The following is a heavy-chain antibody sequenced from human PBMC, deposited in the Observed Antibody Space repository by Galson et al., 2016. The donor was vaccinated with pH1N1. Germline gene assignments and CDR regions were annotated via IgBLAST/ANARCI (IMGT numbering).Heavy chain of an antibody. CDR1: GFTFSGFY. CDR3: TRENHHKFDY. D-gene: IGHD1-14*01. J-gene: IGHJ4*02. CDR2: ITKRPEGYTT. Sequence: SLRLSCAASGFTFSGFYMDWVRQAPGKGLEWVGRITKRPEGYTTQDATSVKGRVIISRDDSKDLLYLQMNSLKTEDTAVYYCTRENHHKFDYWGQGTLVTVSS. V-gene: IGHV3-72*01.